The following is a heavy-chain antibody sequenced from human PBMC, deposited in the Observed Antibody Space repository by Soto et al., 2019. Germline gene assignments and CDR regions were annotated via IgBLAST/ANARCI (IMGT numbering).Heavy chain of an antibody. V-gene: IGHV1-18*04. CDR1: GYTFTSYG. CDR3: ARGSTYYDFWSGYFSGYYYGMDV. CDR2: ISAYNGNT. Sequence: ASVKVSCKASGYTFTSYGISWVRQAPGQGLEWMGWISAYNGNTNYAQKLQGRVTMTTDTSTSTAYMELRSLRSDDTAVYYCARGSTYYDFWSGYFSGYYYGMDVWDQGTTVTVSS. J-gene: IGHJ6*02. D-gene: IGHD3-3*01.